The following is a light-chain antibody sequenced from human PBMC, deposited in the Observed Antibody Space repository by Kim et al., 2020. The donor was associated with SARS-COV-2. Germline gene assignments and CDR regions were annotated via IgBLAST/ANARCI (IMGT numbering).Light chain of an antibody. J-gene: IGKJ3*01. V-gene: IGKV2-30*01. CDR3: MQGTHWPFT. Sequence: PASISFRSSQSLVYSDVNIYLNCFPQRPGQSPRRLIYKVSTRASGVPDSFSGSGSGTDFTLQISRVEAEDVGFYYCMQGTHWPFTFGPGTKVDIK. CDR1: QSLVYSDVNIY. CDR2: KVS.